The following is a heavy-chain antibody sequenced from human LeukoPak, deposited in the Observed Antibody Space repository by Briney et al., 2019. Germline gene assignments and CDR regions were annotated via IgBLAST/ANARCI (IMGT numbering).Heavy chain of an antibody. CDR2: ISASGGST. CDR3: AKQSAGSAAWYSLHYDF. J-gene: IGHJ4*02. CDR1: GFTFSSSA. D-gene: IGHD6-13*01. Sequence: TGGSLRLSCAASGFTFSSSAMSWVRQVPGKGLEWVSGISASGGSTSYADSVRGRFTISRDNSKDTLYLQMNGLRAEDTAVYFCAKQSAGSAAWYSLHYDFWGQGTLVTVSS. V-gene: IGHV3-23*01.